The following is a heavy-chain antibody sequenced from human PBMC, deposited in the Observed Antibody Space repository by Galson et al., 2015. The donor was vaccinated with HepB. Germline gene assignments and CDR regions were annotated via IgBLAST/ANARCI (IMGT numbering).Heavy chain of an antibody. CDR2: FDPEDGET. D-gene: IGHD6-6*01. J-gene: IGHJ4*02. CDR3: ATDQGIAARRPKYYFDY. Sequence: SVKVSCKVSGYTLTELSMHWVRQAPGKGLEWMGGFDPEDGETIYAQKFQGRVTMTEDTSTDTAYMELSSLRSEDTAVYYCATDQGIAARRPKYYFDYWGQGTLVTVSS. CDR1: GYTLTELS. V-gene: IGHV1-24*01.